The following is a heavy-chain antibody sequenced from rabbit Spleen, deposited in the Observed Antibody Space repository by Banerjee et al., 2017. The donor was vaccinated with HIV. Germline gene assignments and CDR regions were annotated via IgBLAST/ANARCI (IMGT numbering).Heavy chain of an antibody. V-gene: IGHV1S7*01. CDR3: VREVAGKFSL. J-gene: IGHJ4*01. Sequence: HLKESGGGLVQPGGSLKLSCTASGFTLSSYYMNWVRQAPGKGLEWIGYIDPIFGITYYANWVNGRFSISRENAQNTVFLQMTSLTAADTATYFCVREVAGKFSLWGPGTLVTVS. D-gene: IGHD4-1*01. CDR2: IDPIFGIT. CDR1: GFTLSSYY.